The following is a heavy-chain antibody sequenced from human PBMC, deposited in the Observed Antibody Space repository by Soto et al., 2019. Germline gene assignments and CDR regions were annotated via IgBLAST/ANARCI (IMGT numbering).Heavy chain of an antibody. CDR1: GFAVSSYE. CDR3: ARIRTTFDFYGLDV. Sequence: XGSLSLSFAGSGFAVSSYEMTWVRQAPGKGLEWVSDIDKYVNKIYYVDSVKGRFTISRDNARNSLFLRMHSLRADDTALYYCARIRTTFDFYGLDVWGQGTTVTVSS. V-gene: IGHV3-48*03. CDR2: IDKYVNKI. J-gene: IGHJ6*02. D-gene: IGHD3-3*01.